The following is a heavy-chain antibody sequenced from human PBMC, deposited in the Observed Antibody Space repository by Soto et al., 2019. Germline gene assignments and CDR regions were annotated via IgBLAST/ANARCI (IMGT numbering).Heavy chain of an antibody. CDR2: ISYDGSNK. V-gene: IGHV3-30-3*01. CDR3: VRSSGWIMDF. CDR1: GFTFSRYA. D-gene: IGHD6-19*01. Sequence: GGALRLSCAASGFTFSRYAMHWVRQAPGKGLEWVAVISYDGSNKYYADSVKGRFTISRDNSKNTLYLQMNSLRAEDTAVYYCVRSSGWIMDFWGQGTLVTVSS. J-gene: IGHJ4*02.